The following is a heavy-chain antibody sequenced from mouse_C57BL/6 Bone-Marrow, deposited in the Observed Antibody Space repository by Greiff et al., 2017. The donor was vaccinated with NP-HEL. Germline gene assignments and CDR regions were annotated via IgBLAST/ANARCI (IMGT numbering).Heavy chain of an antibody. CDR2: INPNNGGT. J-gene: IGHJ1*03. D-gene: IGHD2-3*01. Sequence: DVKLQQSGPELVKPGASVKISCKASGYTFTDYYMNWVKQSHGKSLEWIGDINPNNGGTSYNQKFKGKATLTVDKSSSTAYMELRSLTSEDSAVYYCARSGIYDGYYGYFDVWGTGTTVTVSS. CDR1: GYTFTDYY. CDR3: ARSGIYDGYYGYFDV. V-gene: IGHV1-26*01.